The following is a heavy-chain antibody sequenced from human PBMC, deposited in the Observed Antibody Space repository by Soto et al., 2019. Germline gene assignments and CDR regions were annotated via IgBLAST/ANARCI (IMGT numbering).Heavy chain of an antibody. CDR3: ARMASAGTLNWFDP. D-gene: IGHD6-13*01. Sequence: QVQLVQSGAEMREPGASVRVSCKASGYTFINYDISWVRQATGQGVEWMGWMNPGSGKTGYANKFQGRVTMTRDASTSTAQLELSSLTSEDTAVYYCARMASAGTLNWFDPWGQGTLVTVSS. CDR2: MNPGSGKT. CDR1: GYTFINYD. V-gene: IGHV1-8*02. J-gene: IGHJ5*02.